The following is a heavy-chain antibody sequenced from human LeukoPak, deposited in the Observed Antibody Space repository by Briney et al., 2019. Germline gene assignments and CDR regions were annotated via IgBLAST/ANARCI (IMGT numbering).Heavy chain of an antibody. Sequence: ASVRVSCKTSGFFFSAYQMHWVRQAPGQGLEWMGWIDRNNGGTNIAQKFQGRVTMTRDTSMSTVYMELTGLTSDDTAIYFCARGDSWYLGLYYCGQGTLVTVSS. CDR1: GFFFSAYQ. D-gene: IGHD6-13*01. CDR3: ARGDSWYLGLYY. CDR2: IDRNNGGT. J-gene: IGHJ4*02. V-gene: IGHV1-2*02.